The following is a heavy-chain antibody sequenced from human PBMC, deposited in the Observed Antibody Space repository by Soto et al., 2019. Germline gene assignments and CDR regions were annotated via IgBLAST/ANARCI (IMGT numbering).Heavy chain of an antibody. D-gene: IGHD6-19*01. V-gene: IGHV4-31*03. CDR1: GGSISSGGYY. Sequence: QVELQESGPGLVKPSQTLSLTCTVSGGSISSGGYYWSWIRHHPGKGLEWIGYIYDGGSTYYNPSLKNRVTISVDTSKNQFSLKLSSVTAADTAVYYCASQATGWYPDYWGQGTLVTVSS. CDR3: ASQATGWYPDY. J-gene: IGHJ4*02. CDR2: IYDGGST.